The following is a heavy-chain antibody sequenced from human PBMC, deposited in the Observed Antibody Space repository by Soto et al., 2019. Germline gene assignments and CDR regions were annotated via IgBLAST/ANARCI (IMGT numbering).Heavy chain of an antibody. V-gene: IGHV3-23*01. CDR1: GFTFSSYA. D-gene: IGHD3-10*01. J-gene: IGHJ3*02. Sequence: HPGGSLRLSCAASGFTFSSYAMSWVRQAPGKGLEWVSAISGSGGSTYYADSVKGRFTISRDNSKNTLYLQMNSLRAEDTAVYYCATSMVRGVIKGWGAFDIWGQGTMVTVSS. CDR3: ATSMVRGVIKGWGAFDI. CDR2: ISGSGGST.